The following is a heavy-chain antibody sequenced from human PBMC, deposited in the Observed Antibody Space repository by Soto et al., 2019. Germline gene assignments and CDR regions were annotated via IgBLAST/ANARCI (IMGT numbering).Heavy chain of an antibody. Sequence: EVQLVESGGGLVQPGGSLRLSCAASGFTFNSYSMNWVRQAPGKGLEWVSYISSSSSTIYYADSVKGRFTISRDNAKNSLYLQMNSLRDEDTAVYYCAREGTRGGFLNWFDPWGQGTLVTVSS. J-gene: IGHJ5*02. CDR3: AREGTRGGFLNWFDP. V-gene: IGHV3-48*02. CDR2: ISSSSSTI. D-gene: IGHD3-10*01. CDR1: GFTFNSYS.